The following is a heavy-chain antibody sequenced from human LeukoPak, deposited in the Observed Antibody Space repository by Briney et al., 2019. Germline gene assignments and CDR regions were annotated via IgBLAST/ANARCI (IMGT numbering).Heavy chain of an antibody. CDR3: AGRGY. CDR1: GFTFSNAW. CDR2: SKSETDGGTA. Sequence: PGGSLRLSCAASGFTFSNAWMTWVRQPPGKGLEWVGRSKSETDGGTADYAAPVKGRFTISRDDSRNTLYLQMDSLKTDDTAVYYCAGRGYWGQGTLVTVS. V-gene: IGHV3-15*01. J-gene: IGHJ4*02. D-gene: IGHD6-13*01.